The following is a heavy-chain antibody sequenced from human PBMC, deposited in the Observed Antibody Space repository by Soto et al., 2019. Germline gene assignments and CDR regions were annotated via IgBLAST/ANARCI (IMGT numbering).Heavy chain of an antibody. CDR2: ISWNSGSI. CDR1: GFTFDDYA. J-gene: IGHJ4*02. CDR3: AKAGGPRKYYFDY. Sequence: GGSLRLSCAASGFTFDDYAMHWVRQAPGKGLEWVSGISWNSGSIGYADSVKGRFTISRDNAKNSLYLQMNSLRAEDTALYYCAKAGGPRKYYFDYWGQGTLVTVSS. D-gene: IGHD3-16*01. V-gene: IGHV3-9*01.